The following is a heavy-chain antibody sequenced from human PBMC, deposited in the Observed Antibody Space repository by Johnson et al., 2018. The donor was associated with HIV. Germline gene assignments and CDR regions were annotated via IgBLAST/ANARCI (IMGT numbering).Heavy chain of an antibody. CDR1: GFTFSSYA. CDR2: ISYDGSNK. J-gene: IGHJ3*02. D-gene: IGHD6-6*01. V-gene: IGHV3-30*04. Sequence: QVQLVESGGGVVQPGRSLRLSCAASGFTFSSYAMHWVRQAPGKGLEWVAVISYDGSNKYYADSVKGRFTISRDNSKNSLYLQMNSLRAEDTAVYYCARNSRGSSSGSRIWGQGTMVTVSS. CDR3: ARNSRGSSSGSRI.